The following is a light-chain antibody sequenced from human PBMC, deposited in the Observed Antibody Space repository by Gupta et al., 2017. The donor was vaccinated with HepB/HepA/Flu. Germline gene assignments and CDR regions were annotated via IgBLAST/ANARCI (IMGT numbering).Light chain of an antibody. Sequence: EIVLTQSPATLSLSPGERATLSFRASQSVGTYLAWYQQKPGQAPRLLVYDASKRSTGIPARFSGSGSGTDFTLTIRILDPEDSAVYYCQRRSGWLCSFGQGTRLEMK. J-gene: IGKJ2*04. CDR1: QSVGTY. CDR3: QRRSGWLCS. CDR2: DAS. V-gene: IGKV3-11*01.